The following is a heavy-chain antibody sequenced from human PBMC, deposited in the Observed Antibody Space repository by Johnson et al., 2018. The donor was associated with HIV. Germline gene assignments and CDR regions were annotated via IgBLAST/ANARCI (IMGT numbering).Heavy chain of an antibody. Sequence: VQLVESGGGVVQPGRSLRLSCAASGFTVSSNYMTWVRQAPGKGLEWVANIKQDGSEKNYMDSVKGRFTISRDNSKNTLYLQMSSLRAEDTAVYYCARQSLRAFDIWGQGTMVTVSS. CDR3: ARQSLRAFDI. CDR1: GFTVSSNY. V-gene: IGHV3-7*01. CDR2: IKQDGSEK. J-gene: IGHJ3*02.